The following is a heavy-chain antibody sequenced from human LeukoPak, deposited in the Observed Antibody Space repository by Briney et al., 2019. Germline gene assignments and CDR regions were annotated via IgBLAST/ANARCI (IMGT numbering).Heavy chain of an antibody. CDR3: ARLQEDSSGCYYFDY. V-gene: IGHV4-30-4*01. CDR1: GGSISSGDYY. Sequence: SETLSLTCTVSGGSISSGDYYWSWIRQPPGKGLEWIGYIYYSGSTYYNPSLKSRVTISVDTSKNQFSLKLSSVTAADTAVYYCARLQEDSSGCYYFDYWSQGTLVTVSS. CDR2: IYYSGST. D-gene: IGHD3-22*01. J-gene: IGHJ4*02.